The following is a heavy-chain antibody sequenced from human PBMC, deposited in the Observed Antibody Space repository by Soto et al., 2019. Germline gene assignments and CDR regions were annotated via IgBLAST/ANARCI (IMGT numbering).Heavy chain of an antibody. Sequence: SETLSLTCTVSGGSISSSSYYWGWIRQPPGKGLEWIGSIYYSGSTYYNPSLKSRVTISVDTSKNQFSLKLSSVTAADTAVYYCASPKIAFYDWFALWGQGTLVTVSS. J-gene: IGHJ5*02. CDR3: ASPKIAFYDWFAL. CDR1: GGSISSSSYY. V-gene: IGHV4-39*01. D-gene: IGHD3-3*02. CDR2: IYYSGST.